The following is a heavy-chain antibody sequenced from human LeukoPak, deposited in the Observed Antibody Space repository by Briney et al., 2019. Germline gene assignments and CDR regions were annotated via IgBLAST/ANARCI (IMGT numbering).Heavy chain of an antibody. CDR1: GGSISSHY. V-gene: IGHV4-59*11. D-gene: IGHD2-2*01. CDR2: IYYSGST. Sequence: SETLSLTCTVSGGSISSHYWSWIRQPPGKGLEWIGYIYYSGSTNYNPSLKSRATISVDTSKNQFSLKLSSVTAADTAVYYCARVPAAIDWYFDLWGRGTLVTVSS. CDR3: ARVPAAIDWYFDL. J-gene: IGHJ2*01.